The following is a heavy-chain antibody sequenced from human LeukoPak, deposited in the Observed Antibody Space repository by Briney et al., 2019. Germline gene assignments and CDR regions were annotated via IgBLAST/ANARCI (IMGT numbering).Heavy chain of an antibody. J-gene: IGHJ4*02. CDR2: ISYDGSNK. V-gene: IGHV3-30*18. D-gene: IGHD1-26*01. Sequence: PGGSLRLSCAASGFTFSSYGMHWVRQAPGKGLEWVAVISYDGSNKYYADSVKGRFTISRDNSKNTLYLQMNSLRAEDTAVYYCAKDHQELLHEGVFDYWGQGTLVTVSS. CDR3: AKDHQELLHEGVFDY. CDR1: GFTFSSYG.